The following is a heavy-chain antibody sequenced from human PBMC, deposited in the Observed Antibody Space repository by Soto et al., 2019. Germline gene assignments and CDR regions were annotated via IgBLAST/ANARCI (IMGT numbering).Heavy chain of an antibody. CDR2: IIPIFGTA. Sequence: SVKVSCKASGGTFSSYAISWVRQAPGQGLEWMGGIIPIFGTANYAQKFQGRVTITADESTSTASMELSSLRSEDTAVYYCARAGPQGGYDTVTKQSLVYWGQGTLVTVSS. CDR1: GGTFSSYA. D-gene: IGHD4-4*01. CDR3: ARAGPQGGYDTVTKQSLVY. J-gene: IGHJ4*02. V-gene: IGHV1-69*13.